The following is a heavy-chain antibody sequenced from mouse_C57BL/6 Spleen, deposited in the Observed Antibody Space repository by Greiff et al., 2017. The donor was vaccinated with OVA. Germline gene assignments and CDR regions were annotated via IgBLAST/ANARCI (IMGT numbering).Heavy chain of an antibody. CDR1: GYTFTSYG. J-gene: IGHJ2*01. V-gene: IGHV1-81*01. Sequence: QVQLKQSGAELARPGASVKLSCKASGYTFTSYGISWVKQRTGQGLEWIGEIYPRSGNTYYNEKFKGKATLTADKSSSTAYMELRSLTSEDSAVYFCARHDEGYYVSDYWGQGTTLSVSS. CDR3: ARHDEGYYVSDY. CDR2: IYPRSGNT. D-gene: IGHD2-3*01.